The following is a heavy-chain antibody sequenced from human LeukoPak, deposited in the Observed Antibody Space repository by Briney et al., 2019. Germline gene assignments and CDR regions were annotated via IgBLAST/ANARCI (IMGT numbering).Heavy chain of an antibody. CDR3: ARDGLGTIVYAFDI. CDR2: MNPNSGNT. V-gene: IGHV1-8*02. J-gene: IGHJ3*02. Sequence: ASVKVSCKASGYTFTSYDINWVRQATGQGLEWMGWMNPNSGNTGYAQKFQGRVTLTRDTSISTAYMDLSRLRSDDTAVYYCARDGLGTIVYAFDIWGQGTMVTVSS. D-gene: IGHD1-1*01. CDR1: GYTFTSYD.